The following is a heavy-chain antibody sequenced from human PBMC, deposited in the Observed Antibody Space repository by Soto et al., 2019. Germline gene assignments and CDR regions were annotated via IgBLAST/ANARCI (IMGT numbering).Heavy chain of an antibody. CDR2: IWYDGSNK. J-gene: IGHJ4*02. D-gene: IGHD2-15*01. CDR1: GFIFNEYG. Sequence: QVQLVESGGGVVQPGRSLRLSCAASGFIFNEYGMHWVRQAPGKGLEWVAVIWYDGSNKYYADSVRGRFTCSRDNSRNTMSLQMNSLRVEDTAMYYCARWGCSGSNCNLNQRSFDLWGQGTLVTVSS. V-gene: IGHV3-33*01. CDR3: ARWGCSGSNCNLNQRSFDL.